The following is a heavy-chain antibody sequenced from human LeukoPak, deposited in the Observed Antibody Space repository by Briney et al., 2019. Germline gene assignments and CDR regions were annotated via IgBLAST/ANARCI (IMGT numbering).Heavy chain of an antibody. CDR3: ASRSYYYDSSGYLRPDAFDI. J-gene: IGHJ3*02. CDR2: IYCSGST. V-gene: IGHV4-59*01. Sequence: PSETLSLTCTVSGGSISSYYWSWIRRPPGKGLEWIGYIYCSGSTNYNPSLKSRVTISVDTSKNQFSLKLSSVTAADTAVYYCASRSYYYDSSGYLRPDAFDIWGQGTMVTVSS. CDR1: GGSISSYY. D-gene: IGHD3-22*01.